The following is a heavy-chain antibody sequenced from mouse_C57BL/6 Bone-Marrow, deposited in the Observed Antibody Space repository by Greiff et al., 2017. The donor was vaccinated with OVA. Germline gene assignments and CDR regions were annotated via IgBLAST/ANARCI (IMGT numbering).Heavy chain of an antibody. J-gene: IGHJ1*03. CDR2: INPNNGGT. V-gene: IGHV1-26*01. Sequence: EVQLQQSGPELVKPGASVKISCKASGYTFTDYYMNWVKQSHGKSLEWIGDINPNNGGTSYNQKFKGKATLTVDKSSSTAYMELRSLTSEDSAVYYCAAPDTYYGSSYWYFDVWGTGTTVTVSS. D-gene: IGHD1-1*01. CDR3: AAPDTYYGSSYWYFDV. CDR1: GYTFTDYY.